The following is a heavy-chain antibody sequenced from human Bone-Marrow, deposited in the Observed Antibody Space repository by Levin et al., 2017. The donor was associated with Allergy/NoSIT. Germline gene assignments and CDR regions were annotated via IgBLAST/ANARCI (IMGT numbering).Heavy chain of an antibody. V-gene: IGHV3-23*01. CDR1: GFTFSNYA. J-gene: IGHJ6*03. D-gene: IGHD4-17*01. CDR2: ISGAGGAT. Sequence: PAGGSLRLSCAASGFTFSNYAMNWVRQAPGKGLEWLSAISGAGGATYYADSLKGRFTISRNNSRNTVYLQMHSLTAEDTAVYYCAKDPTVTPYYMDVWGSGTTVTVSS. CDR3: AKDPTVTPYYMDV.